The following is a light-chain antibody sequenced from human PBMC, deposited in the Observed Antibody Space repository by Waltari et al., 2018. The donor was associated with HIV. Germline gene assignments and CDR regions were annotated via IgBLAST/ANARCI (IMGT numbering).Light chain of an antibody. CDR3: QQYGSSNWT. J-gene: IGKJ1*01. V-gene: IGKV3-20*01. CDR2: GAS. CDR1: QSVSSSY. Sequence: VLTQSPGTLSLSPGERATLSCRASQSVSSSYLAWYQQKPGQAPRLLIYGASSRATGIPDRVSGSGSGTDFTLTISRLEPEDFAVYYCQQYGSSNWTFGQGTKVDIK.